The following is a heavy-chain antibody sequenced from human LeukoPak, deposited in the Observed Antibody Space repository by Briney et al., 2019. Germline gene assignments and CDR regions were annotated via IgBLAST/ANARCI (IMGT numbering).Heavy chain of an antibody. CDR2: ISSSGDYT. D-gene: IGHD6-19*01. J-gene: IGHJ3*02. CDR1: GFTFSSYA. CDR3: ARDRDSSGWFDAFDI. V-gene: IGHV3-21*06. Sequence: GGSLRLSCAASGFTFSSYAVNWVRQAPGKGLEWVSSISSSGDYTYHADSVKGRFTISRDNAKNSLYLQMNSLRAEDTAVYYCARDRDSSGWFDAFDIWGQGTMVTVSS.